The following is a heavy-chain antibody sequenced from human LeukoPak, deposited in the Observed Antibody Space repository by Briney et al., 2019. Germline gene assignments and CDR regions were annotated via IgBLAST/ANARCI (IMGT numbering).Heavy chain of an antibody. CDR3: ARDKSSGWSWIFDY. V-gene: IGHV3-48*02. Sequence: GGSLRLSCAASGFSFSSYSMTWVRQAPGKGREWVSYISSSSSTIYYADSVNGRFTISRDNAKNSLYLQMNSLRDEDTAVYYCARDKSSGWSWIFDYWGQGTLVTVSS. J-gene: IGHJ4*02. D-gene: IGHD6-19*01. CDR2: ISSSSSTI. CDR1: GFSFSSYS.